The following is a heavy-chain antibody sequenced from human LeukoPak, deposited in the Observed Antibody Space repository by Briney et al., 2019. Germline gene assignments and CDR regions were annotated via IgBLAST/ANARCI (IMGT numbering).Heavy chain of an antibody. V-gene: IGHV1-2*02. CDR2: INPNSGGT. CDR3: ARSRTGIAAAGNNWFDP. Sequence: ASVKVSCKASGYTFTGYYMHWVRQAPGQGLEWMGWINPNSGGTNYAQKFQGRVTMTRDTSISTAYMELSRLRSDDTAEYYCARSRTGIAAAGNNWFDPWGQGTLVTVSS. CDR1: GYTFTGYY. J-gene: IGHJ5*02. D-gene: IGHD6-13*01.